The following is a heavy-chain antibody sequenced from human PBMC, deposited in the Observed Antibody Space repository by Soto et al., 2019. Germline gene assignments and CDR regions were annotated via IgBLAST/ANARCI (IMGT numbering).Heavy chain of an antibody. J-gene: IGHJ4*02. D-gene: IGHD3-10*01. CDR2: LSGSGGTT. Sequence: LRLSFTVSGVTFSNYAMNWVRQAPGKGLEWVSSLSGSGGTTYYADSVKGRFIISRDNSKNTLYLLMNSLRAEDTALYYCAKQRADYGSGADTFYFDSWGQGALVTVSS. CDR3: AKQRADYGSGADTFYFDS. V-gene: IGHV3-23*01. CDR1: GVTFSNYA.